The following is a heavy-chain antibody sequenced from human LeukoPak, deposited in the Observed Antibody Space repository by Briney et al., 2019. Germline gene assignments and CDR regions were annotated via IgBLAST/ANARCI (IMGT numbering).Heavy chain of an antibody. Sequence: GGSLRLSCAGSGFTFSGHAMSWVRQAPGKGLEWVSAISGSGGNPYYADSVKGRFIISRDNSKNTLYLQMNRLRADDEAVYYCAKNFAPSVTAGHHYWGQGTLVTVSS. V-gene: IGHV3-23*01. D-gene: IGHD2-21*02. CDR3: AKNFAPSVTAGHHY. CDR1: GFTFSGHA. CDR2: ISGSGGNP. J-gene: IGHJ4*02.